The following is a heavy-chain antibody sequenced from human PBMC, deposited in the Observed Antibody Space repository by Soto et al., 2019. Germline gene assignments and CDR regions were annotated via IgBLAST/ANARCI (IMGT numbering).Heavy chain of an antibody. J-gene: IGHJ6*02. CDR2: IYYSGST. D-gene: IGHD3-9*01. CDR1: GGSISSYY. V-gene: IGHV4-59*01. Sequence: SETLSLTCTVSGGSISSYYWSWIRQPPGKGLEWIGYIYYSGSTNYNPSLKSRVTISVDTSKNQFSLKLSSVTAADTAVYYCARAKGAYDNFVMDVWGQGTTVTVSS. CDR3: ARAKGAYDNFVMDV.